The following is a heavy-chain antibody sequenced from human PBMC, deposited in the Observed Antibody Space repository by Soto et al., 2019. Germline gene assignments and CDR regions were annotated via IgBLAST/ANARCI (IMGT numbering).Heavy chain of an antibody. J-gene: IGHJ6*03. CDR1: GYTFTSYY. CDR2: INPSGGST. V-gene: IGHV1-46*03. CDR3: ARVGGGAITMVRGVITGIPHLNYYYYYLHV. Sequence: ASVKVSCKASGYTFTSYYMHWVRQAPGQGLEWMGIINPSGGSTSYAQKLQGRVTMTRDTSTSTVYMELSSLRSEDTAVYYCARVGGGAITMVRGVITGIPHLNYYYYYLHVWGKGTTVTVSS. D-gene: IGHD3-10*01.